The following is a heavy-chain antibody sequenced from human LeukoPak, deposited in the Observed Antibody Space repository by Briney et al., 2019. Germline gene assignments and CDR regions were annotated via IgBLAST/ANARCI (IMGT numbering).Heavy chain of an antibody. CDR2: IIPILGIA. Sequence: GASVKVSCKASGGTFSSYAISWVRQAPGQGLEWMGRIIPILGIANYAQKFQGRVTITADKSTSTAYMELSSLRSEDTAVYYCARVSGYSGYDLLALYEAAIAWMFDPWGQGTLVTVSS. D-gene: IGHD5-12*01. CDR3: ARVSGYSGYDLLALYEAAIAWMFDP. CDR1: GGTFSSYA. J-gene: IGHJ5*02. V-gene: IGHV1-69*04.